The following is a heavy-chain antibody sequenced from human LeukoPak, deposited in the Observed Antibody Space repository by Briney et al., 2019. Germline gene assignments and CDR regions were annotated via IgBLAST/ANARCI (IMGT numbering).Heavy chain of an antibody. CDR2: IYYSGST. J-gene: IGHJ5*02. D-gene: IGHD3-10*01. CDR3: ARVSISMVRGVIIRYDWFDP. CDR1: GGSISSYY. V-gene: IGHV4-59*01. Sequence: SETLSLTCTVSGGSISSYYWSWLRQPPGKGLEWIGYIYYSGSTSYNPSLTSRVTISLDTSKNQFSLKLSSVTAADTAVYYCARVSISMVRGVIIRYDWFDPWGQGTLVTVSS.